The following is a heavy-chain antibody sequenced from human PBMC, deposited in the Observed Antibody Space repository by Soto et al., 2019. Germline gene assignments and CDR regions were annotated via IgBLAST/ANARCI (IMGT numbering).Heavy chain of an antibody. CDR1: GFTFSSYA. CDR2: ISSNGGST. V-gene: IGHV3-64*01. D-gene: IGHD6-25*01. CDR3: ARARGYAPSNWFDP. J-gene: IGHJ5*02. Sequence: EVQLVESGGGLVQPGGSLRLSCAASGFTFSSYAMHWVRQAPGKGLEYVSAISSNGGSTYYANSVKGRFTISRDNSKNTLYLQRGSLRAEDMAVYYCARARGYAPSNWFDPWGQGTLVTVSS.